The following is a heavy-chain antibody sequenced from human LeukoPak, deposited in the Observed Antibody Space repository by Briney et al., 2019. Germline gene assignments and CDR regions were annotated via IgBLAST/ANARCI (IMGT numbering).Heavy chain of an antibody. CDR3: ARDRGPGGGEDHSPLLDS. D-gene: IGHD3-10*01. Sequence: GGSLRLSCGPSGFTISTYCMHGVRQAPGEGLVWFSRIYTYGCITLYADSVKARFPISRDNAKHTLHLQMNRLRAEDTAGYYCARDRGPGGGEDHSPLLDSWGQGTLVTVSS. CDR2: IYTYGCIT. V-gene: IGHV3-74*01. CDR1: GFTISTYC. J-gene: IGHJ4*02.